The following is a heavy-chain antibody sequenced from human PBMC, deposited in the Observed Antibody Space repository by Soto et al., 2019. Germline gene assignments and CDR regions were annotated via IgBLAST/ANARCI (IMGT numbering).Heavy chain of an antibody. Sequence: QVPLVQSGAEVKKPGTSVKVSCTASGYTFSSHGISWVRQAPGQGLQWIGWVSGDNANTNYAHSPQGRVTMTTDTSTNTGDMQASSLTSDATAVYYCSRDLGYCRSGTCQRQWLAPWGQGTLVIVSS. CDR1: GYTFSSHG. CDR3: SRDLGYCRSGTCQRQWLAP. CDR2: VSGDNANT. V-gene: IGHV1-18*01. J-gene: IGHJ5*02. D-gene: IGHD2-15*01.